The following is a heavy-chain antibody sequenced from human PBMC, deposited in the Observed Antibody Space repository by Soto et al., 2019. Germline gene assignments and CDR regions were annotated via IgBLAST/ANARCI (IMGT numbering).Heavy chain of an antibody. Sequence: QPGGSLRLSCAASGFTFSSYAMHWVRQAPGKGLEWVAVISYDGSNKYYADTVKGRFTISRDNSKNTLYLQMNSLRAEDTAVYYCARDPHMTIQLWDTTDDAFDIWGQGTMVTVSS. CDR2: ISYDGSNK. V-gene: IGHV3-30-3*01. J-gene: IGHJ3*02. D-gene: IGHD5-18*01. CDR3: ARDPHMTIQLWDTTDDAFDI. CDR1: GFTFSSYA.